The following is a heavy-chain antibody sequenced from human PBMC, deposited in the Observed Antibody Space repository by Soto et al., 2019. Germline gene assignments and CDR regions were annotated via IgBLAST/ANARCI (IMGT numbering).Heavy chain of an antibody. D-gene: IGHD3-10*01. Sequence: QVQLQQWGAGLLKPSETLSLTCAVYGGSFSGYCWSWIRQPPGKGLEWIGYIYYSGSTYYNPSLKSRVTISVDTSKNQFSLKLSSVTAADTAVYYCARAVPPTMVRGVISDYWGQGTLVTVSS. V-gene: IGHV4-34*01. CDR2: IYYSGST. CDR3: ARAVPPTMVRGVISDY. CDR1: GGSFSGYC. J-gene: IGHJ4*02.